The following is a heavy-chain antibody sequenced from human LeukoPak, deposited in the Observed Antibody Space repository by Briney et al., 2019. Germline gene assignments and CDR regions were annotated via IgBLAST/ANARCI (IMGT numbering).Heavy chain of an antibody. CDR3: AKGHSNGYYYFDS. J-gene: IGHJ4*02. Sequence: PGGSLRLSCAASGFIFSNYDMHWVRQAPGKGLEWVAVMSYDGSNKYYADSLKGRFTISRDNSKNTVFLQMNSLRGEDTAVYYCAKGHSNGYYYFDSWGQETLVTVSS. CDR1: GFIFSNYD. CDR2: MSYDGSNK. D-gene: IGHD5-24*01. V-gene: IGHV3-30*18.